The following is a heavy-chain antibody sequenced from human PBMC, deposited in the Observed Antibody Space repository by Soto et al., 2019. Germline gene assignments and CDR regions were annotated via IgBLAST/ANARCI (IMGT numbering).Heavy chain of an antibody. CDR2: IWYDGSNK. CDR3: AREVGGYYYYGMDV. D-gene: IGHD3-16*01. CDR1: GFTFSSYV. V-gene: IGHV3-33*01. J-gene: IGHJ6*02. Sequence: PGGSLRLSCAASGFTFSSYVMHWVRQSPGKGLEWVAVIWYDGSNKYYADSVKGRFTISRDNSKNTLYLQMNSLRAEDTAVYYCAREVGGYYYYGMDVWGQGTTVTVSS.